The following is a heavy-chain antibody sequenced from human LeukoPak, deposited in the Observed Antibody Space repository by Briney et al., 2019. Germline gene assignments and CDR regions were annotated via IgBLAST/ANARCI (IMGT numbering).Heavy chain of an antibody. CDR1: GFTFSSYG. Sequence: GGSLRLSCAAPGFTFSSYGMHWVRQAPGKGLEWVAVIWYDGSNKYYADSVKGRFTISRDNSKNTLYLQMNSLRAEDTAVYYCAREMAEGCSGGSCPDAFDIWGQGTMVTVSS. J-gene: IGHJ3*02. D-gene: IGHD2-15*01. CDR3: AREMAEGCSGGSCPDAFDI. V-gene: IGHV3-33*01. CDR2: IWYDGSNK.